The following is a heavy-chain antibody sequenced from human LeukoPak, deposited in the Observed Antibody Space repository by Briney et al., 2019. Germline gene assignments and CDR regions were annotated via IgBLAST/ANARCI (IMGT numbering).Heavy chain of an antibody. CDR2: IYTSGST. D-gene: IGHD3-22*01. J-gene: IGHJ4*02. Sequence: PSETLSLTCTVSGGSNSSYYWSWIRQPAGKGLEWIGRIYTSGSTNYNPSLKSRVTMSVDTSKNQFSLKLSSVTAADTAVYYCARGGYYDSSGYSYYFDYWGQGTLVTVSS. CDR1: GGSNSSYY. V-gene: IGHV4-4*07. CDR3: ARGGYYDSSGYSYYFDY.